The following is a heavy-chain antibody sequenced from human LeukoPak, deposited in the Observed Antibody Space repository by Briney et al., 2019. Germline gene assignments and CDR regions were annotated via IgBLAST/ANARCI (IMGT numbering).Heavy chain of an antibody. Sequence: ASVKVSCKASGYTFTSYDINWVRQATGQGLEWMGWMNPNSGNTGYAQKFQGRVTITRNTSISTAYMELSSLRSEDTAVYYCAGRPSSVYYSRPVDYWGQGTLVTVSS. CDR3: AGRPSSVYYSRPVDY. CDR1: GYTFTSYD. D-gene: IGHD3-22*01. J-gene: IGHJ4*02. CDR2: MNPNSGNT. V-gene: IGHV1-8*03.